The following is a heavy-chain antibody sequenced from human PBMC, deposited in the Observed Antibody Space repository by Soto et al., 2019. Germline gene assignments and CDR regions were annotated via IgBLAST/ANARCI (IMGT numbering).Heavy chain of an antibody. Sequence: QVQLQESGPGLVIPSQTLTLTCAVSGASIDNNGYFWTWSRQHPAKGLGWLGTNNNRGDTYYNPSINSRLTISLDTSQNHFSLRLNAVTAADTATYYCARGGSGWKALNWFDPWGQGIMVTVSS. J-gene: IGHJ5*02. CDR2: NNNRGDT. CDR3: ARGGSGWKALNWFDP. D-gene: IGHD6-19*01. V-gene: IGHV4-31*11. CDR1: GASIDNNGYF.